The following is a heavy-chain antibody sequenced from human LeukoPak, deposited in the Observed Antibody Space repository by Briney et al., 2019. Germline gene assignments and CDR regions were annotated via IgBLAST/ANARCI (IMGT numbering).Heavy chain of an antibody. CDR1: GGSISSYY. V-gene: IGHV4-59*01. CDR3: ARAGDSAFDI. J-gene: IGHJ3*02. Sequence: PSETLSLTCPVSGGSISSYYSSWIRQPQGKGLGWIGYTYYSGSTNYNPSLKSRVTISVDTSKNQFSLKLSSVTAADTAVYYCARAGDSAFDIWGQGTMVTVSS. CDR2: TYYSGST. D-gene: IGHD1-1*01.